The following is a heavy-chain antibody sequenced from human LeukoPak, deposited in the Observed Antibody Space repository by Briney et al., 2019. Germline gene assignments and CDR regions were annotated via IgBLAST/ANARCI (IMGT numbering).Heavy chain of an antibody. CDR3: ARLGVRYSLLDY. CDR2: INPNSGGT. J-gene: IGHJ4*02. Sequence: ASVKVSCKASGYTFTGYYMHWVRQAPGQGLEWKGWINPNSGGTNYSQKFQGRVTMTRDTSISTAYMELSRLRSDDTAVYYCARLGVRYSLLDYWGQGTLVTVSS. CDR1: GYTFTGYY. V-gene: IGHV1-2*02. D-gene: IGHD5-18*01.